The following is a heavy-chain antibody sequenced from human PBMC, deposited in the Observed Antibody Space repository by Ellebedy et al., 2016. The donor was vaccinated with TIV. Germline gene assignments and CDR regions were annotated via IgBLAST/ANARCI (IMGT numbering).Heavy chain of an antibody. CDR3: ARDVIGTAVSDYFDY. CDR2: IYTSGST. V-gene: IGHV4-4*07. D-gene: IGHD1-1*01. CDR1: NSDVSISSYY. J-gene: IGHJ4*02. Sequence: GSLRLSXTVSNSDVSISSYYWSWIRQPAGKGLEWIGRIYTSGSTNYNPSLKSRVSMSVDTSKNQFSLKLTSVTAADTAVYYCARDVIGTAVSDYFDYWGQGILVTVSS.